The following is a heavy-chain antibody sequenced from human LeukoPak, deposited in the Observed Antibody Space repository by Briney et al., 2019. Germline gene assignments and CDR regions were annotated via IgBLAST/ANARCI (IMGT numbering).Heavy chain of an antibody. CDR1: GFTFSSYG. V-gene: IGHV3-30*02. J-gene: IGHJ6*03. D-gene: IGHD5-12*01. CDR2: RRYDGSNK. CDR3: AKGGGYEAQYYYYYLDV. Sequence: GGSLRLSCAAAGFTFSSYGMYWVRQAAGKGLEWVAFRRYDGSNKYYADSVKGRFTVSRDNSKNTLYLQMKSLRAEDTAVYYCAKGGGYEAQYYYYYLDVWGKGTTVTISS.